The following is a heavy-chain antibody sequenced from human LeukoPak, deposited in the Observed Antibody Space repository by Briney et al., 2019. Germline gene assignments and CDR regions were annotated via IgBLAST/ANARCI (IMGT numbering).Heavy chain of an antibody. D-gene: IGHD6-13*01. CDR3: ARELSAPGIAAAGKSTDFDY. Sequence: ASVKVSCKASGYTFTSYYMHWVRQAPGQGLEWMGIINPSGGSTSYAQKFQGRVTMTRDTSTSTVYMELSSLRSEDTAVYYCARELSAPGIAAAGKSTDFDYWGQGTLVTVSS. V-gene: IGHV1-46*01. J-gene: IGHJ4*02. CDR2: INPSGGST. CDR1: GYTFTSYY.